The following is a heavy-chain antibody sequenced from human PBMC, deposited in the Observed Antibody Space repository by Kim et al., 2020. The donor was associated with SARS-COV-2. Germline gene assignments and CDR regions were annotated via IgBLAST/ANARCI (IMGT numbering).Heavy chain of an antibody. Sequence: SETLSLTCAVYGGSFSGYYWSWIRQPPGKGLEWIGEINHSGSTNYNPSLKSRVTISVDTSKNQFSLKLSSVTAADTAVYYCAREGPITMVRGVITHWGQG. CDR2: INHSGST. V-gene: IGHV4-34*01. CDR1: GGSFSGYY. D-gene: IGHD3-10*01. CDR3: AREGPITMVRGVITH. J-gene: IGHJ1*01.